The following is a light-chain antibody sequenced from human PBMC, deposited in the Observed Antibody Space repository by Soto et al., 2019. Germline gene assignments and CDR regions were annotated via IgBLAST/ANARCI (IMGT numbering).Light chain of an antibody. CDR3: RPRSNWLTLT. J-gene: IGKJ4*01. CDR1: QSVSRY. Sequence: IVVSRTTTTLSLSPGKMATLSCRASQSVSRYLAWYQQKPGQAPRLLIYDASNRATGIPARFSGSGSATDFTLPISSLVTPDFAVCYCRPRSNWLTLT. V-gene: IGKV3-11*01. CDR2: DAS.